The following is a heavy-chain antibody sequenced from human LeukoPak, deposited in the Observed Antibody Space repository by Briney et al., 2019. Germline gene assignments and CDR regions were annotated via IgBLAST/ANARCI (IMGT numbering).Heavy chain of an antibody. CDR1: GGSVSSGSYY. V-gene: IGHV4-61*01. CDR2: IHYSGST. Sequence: PSETLSLTCTVSGGSVSSGSYYWSWIRQPPGKGLEWIGYIHYSGSTTYNPSLKSRVTISVDTSKNQFSLKLSSVTAADTAVYYCARVPYSNYFDFWGQGTLATVSS. D-gene: IGHD4-11*01. J-gene: IGHJ4*02. CDR3: ARVPYSNYFDF.